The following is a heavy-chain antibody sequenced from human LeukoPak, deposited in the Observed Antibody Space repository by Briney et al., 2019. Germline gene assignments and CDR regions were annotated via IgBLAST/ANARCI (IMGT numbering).Heavy chain of an antibody. J-gene: IGHJ3*02. Sequence: GASVKVSCKASGGTFSSYAISWVRRAPGQGLEWMGGIIPIFGTANYAQKFQGRVTITADESTSTAYMELSSLRSEDTAVYYCARSRITMIVVVILYDAFDIWGQGTMVTVSS. CDR1: GGTFSSYA. V-gene: IGHV1-69*13. CDR2: IIPIFGTA. CDR3: ARSRITMIVVVILYDAFDI. D-gene: IGHD3-22*01.